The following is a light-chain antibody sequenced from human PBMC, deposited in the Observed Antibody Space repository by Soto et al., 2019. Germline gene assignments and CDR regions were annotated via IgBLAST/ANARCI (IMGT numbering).Light chain of an antibody. J-gene: IGKJ2*03. Sequence: EVVLTQSPGTLSLSPGDRATVSCRASQTVHSSFFAWYQQKGGQAPRLLIYGTSNRAAGIPDRFSGHGSGTDFPLTIDGLEAEGVAMYFCQRHGGAPPYSVGRGARVEI. CDR3: QRHGGAPPYS. V-gene: IGKV3-20*01. CDR2: GTS. CDR1: QTVHSSF.